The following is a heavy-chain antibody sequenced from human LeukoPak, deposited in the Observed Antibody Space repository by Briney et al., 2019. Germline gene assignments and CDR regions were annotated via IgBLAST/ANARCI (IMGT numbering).Heavy chain of an antibody. V-gene: IGHV3-7*01. D-gene: IGHD3-10*01. J-gene: IGHJ6*03. CDR2: IKQDGSEK. Sequence: PGGSLRLSCAASGFTFSSYWMSWVRQAPGKGLEWVANIKQDGSEKYYVDSVKGRFTISRDNAKNSLYLQMNSLRAEDTAVYYCARDVYYYGSGSYPLYYMDVWGKGTTVTVSS. CDR3: ARDVYYYGSGSYPLYYMDV. CDR1: GFTFSSYW.